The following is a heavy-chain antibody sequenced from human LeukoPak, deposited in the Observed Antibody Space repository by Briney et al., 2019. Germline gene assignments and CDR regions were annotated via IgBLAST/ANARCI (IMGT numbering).Heavy chain of an antibody. CDR2: IKQDGSEK. CDR1: GFTFSSYR. CDR3: ARGHAWYYYDSSGYLFDY. V-gene: IGHV3-7*01. Sequence: GGSLRLSCAASGFTFSSYRMSWVRQAPGKGLEWVANIKQDGSEKYYVDSVKGRFTISGDNAKNSLYLQMNSLRAEDTAVYYCARGHAWYYYDSSGYLFDYWGQGTLVTVSS. J-gene: IGHJ4*02. D-gene: IGHD3-22*01.